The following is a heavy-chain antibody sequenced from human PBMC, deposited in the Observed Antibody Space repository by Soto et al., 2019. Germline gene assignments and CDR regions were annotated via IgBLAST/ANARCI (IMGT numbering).Heavy chain of an antibody. CDR3: ARAPKVAGKGGWFDP. CDR1: GFTFSSYA. J-gene: IGHJ5*02. Sequence: GGSLRLSCAASGFTFSSYAMHWVRQAPGKGLEWVAVISYDGSNKYYAGSVKGRFTISRDNSKNTLYLQMNSLRAEDTAVYYCARAPKVAGKGGWFDPWGQGTLVTVSS. D-gene: IGHD6-19*01. CDR2: ISYDGSNK. V-gene: IGHV3-30-3*01.